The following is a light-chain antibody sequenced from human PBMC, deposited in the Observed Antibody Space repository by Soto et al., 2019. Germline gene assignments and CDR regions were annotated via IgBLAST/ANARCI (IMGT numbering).Light chain of an antibody. V-gene: IGLV2-14*03. J-gene: IGLJ3*02. CDR2: DVS. Sequence: QSALTQPASVSGSPGQSITISCTGTSSDVGGYSYVSWYQQHPGKAPKLIIYDVSNRPSGVSNRFSGSKSGNTASLTISGLQAEDEADYYCSSYTSSSTLGVFGGGTQLTVL. CDR3: SSYTSSSTLGV. CDR1: SSDVGGYSY.